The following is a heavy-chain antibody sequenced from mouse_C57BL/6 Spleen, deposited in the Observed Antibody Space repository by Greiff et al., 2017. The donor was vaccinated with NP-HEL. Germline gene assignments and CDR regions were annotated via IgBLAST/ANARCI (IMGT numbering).Heavy chain of an antibody. CDR2: IHPNSGST. CDR1: GYTFTSYW. V-gene: IGHV1-64*01. D-gene: IGHD2-5*01. Sequence: QVQLQQPGAELVKPGASVKLSCKASGYTFTSYWMHWVKQRPGQGLEWIGMIHPNSGSTNYNEKFKSKATLTVDKSSSTAYMQLSSLTSEDSAVYYCARRGIVTTHYFDYWGQGTTLTVSS. CDR3: ARRGIVTTHYFDY. J-gene: IGHJ2*01.